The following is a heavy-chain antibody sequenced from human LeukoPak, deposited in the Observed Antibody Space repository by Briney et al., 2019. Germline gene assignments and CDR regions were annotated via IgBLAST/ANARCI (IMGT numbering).Heavy chain of an antibody. V-gene: IGHV3-23*01. CDR2: ISGSGSDT. CDR3: AGSSGWWAHDY. J-gene: IGHJ4*02. CDR1: GLTFTNYG. Sequence: PGGSLRLSCAASGLTFTNYGMTWVRQAAGKGLEWVSSISGSGSDTYYADSVKGRFTISRDNSKNTLYVQMVSLRAEDTAIYYCAGSSGWWAHDYWGEGTLVSVSS. D-gene: IGHD6-19*01.